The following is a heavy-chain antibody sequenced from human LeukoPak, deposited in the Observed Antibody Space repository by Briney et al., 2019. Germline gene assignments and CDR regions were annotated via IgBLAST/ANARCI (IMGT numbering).Heavy chain of an antibody. Sequence: GGSLRLSCAASGFTFSGSAMHWVRQASGKGLEWVGRIRSKANSYATAYAASVKGRFTISRDDSKNTAYLQMNSLKTEDKAVYYCTIRLGYCSSTSCYQFDYWGQGTLVTVSS. CDR1: GFTFSGSA. D-gene: IGHD2-2*01. J-gene: IGHJ4*02. V-gene: IGHV3-73*01. CDR2: IRSKANSYAT. CDR3: TIRLGYCSSTSCYQFDY.